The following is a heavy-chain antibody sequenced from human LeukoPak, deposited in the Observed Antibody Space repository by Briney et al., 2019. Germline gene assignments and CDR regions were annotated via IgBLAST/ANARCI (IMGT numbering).Heavy chain of an antibody. J-gene: IGHJ4*02. CDR1: GFTFNSYA. CDR2: ITGLGTV. V-gene: IGHV3-23*01. Sequence: GGSLRLSCVASGFTFNSYAMRWVRQAPGKGLEWVSAITGLGTVDNAGSVRGRFTISRDNSKSTLFLQMDSLKPEDTATYYCARRRYESSGHFDYWGQGALVTVSS. D-gene: IGHD3-22*01. CDR3: ARRRYESSGHFDY.